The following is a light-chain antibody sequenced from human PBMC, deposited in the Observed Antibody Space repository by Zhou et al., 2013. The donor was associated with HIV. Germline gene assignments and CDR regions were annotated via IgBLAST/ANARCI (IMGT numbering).Light chain of an antibody. J-gene: IGKJ2*01. CDR2: KAS. V-gene: IGKV1-5*03. CDR3: QQYHSYPYT. CDR1: RNISPW. Sequence: IQMTQSPSTLSASVGDRVTITCRASRNISPWLAWYQQKPGKAPKLLIYKASNLDSGVPSRFGGSGSGTEFTLTISRLQPDDFATYYCQQYHSYPYTFAQGTRLEIK.